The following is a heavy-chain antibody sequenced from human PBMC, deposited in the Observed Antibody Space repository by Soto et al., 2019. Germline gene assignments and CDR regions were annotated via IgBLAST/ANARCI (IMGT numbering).Heavy chain of an antibody. V-gene: IGHV3-21*03. CDR3: AKERGSGSTVSGGLDV. J-gene: IGHJ6*02. CDR1: GFTFSHYG. Sequence: GGSLRLSCAASGFTFSHYGINWVRQAPGKGLEWVAFVSSTSSYIYYAGSVKGRFTISGDNATNSLYLQMNTLRADDTAVYYCAKERGSGSTVSGGLDVWGQGTTVTVSS. CDR2: VSSTSSYI. D-gene: IGHD2-15*01.